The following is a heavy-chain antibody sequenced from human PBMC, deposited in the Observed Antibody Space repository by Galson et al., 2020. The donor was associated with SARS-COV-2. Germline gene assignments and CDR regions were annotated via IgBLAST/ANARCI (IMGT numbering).Heavy chain of an antibody. CDR3: ARWGDRDGYNYFDY. D-gene: IGHD5-12*01. CDR1: GESFSGYY. V-gene: IGHV4-34*01. CDR2: INHSGSH. J-gene: IGHJ4*02. Sequence: SETLSLTCAVYGESFSGYYWSWIRQPPGKGLEWIGEINHSGSHNYNPSLKSRVTISVDTSKNQFSLKLRSVTAADTAVYYCARWGDRDGYNYFDYWGQGTLVTVSS.